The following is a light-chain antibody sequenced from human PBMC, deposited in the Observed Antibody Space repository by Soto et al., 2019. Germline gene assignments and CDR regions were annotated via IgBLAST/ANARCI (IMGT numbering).Light chain of an antibody. J-gene: IGKJ4*02. CDR1: QGISNY. CDR3: QEYNSAPPT. Sequence: DVQMTQAPSSLSASVGDRVTITCRASQGISNYLAWYQQKPGKVPKLLIYAASILQSGVPSRFSGSGSATDFTLTIGTLQPEGVANYYCQEYNSAPPTFGGGKKVYIK. CDR2: AAS. V-gene: IGKV1-27*01.